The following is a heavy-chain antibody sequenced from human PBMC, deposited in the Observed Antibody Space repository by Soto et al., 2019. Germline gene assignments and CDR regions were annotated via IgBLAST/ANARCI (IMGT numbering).Heavy chain of an antibody. Sequence: GGSLRLSCAAPGFTFSNAWMNWVRQAPGKGLEWVSGVSGGGGVTNYADSVKGRFTISRDNSKNTVYLQMNGLRAEDTAIYYCAKGRCSGTSCYSDYWGQGTLVTVSS. J-gene: IGHJ4*02. CDR2: VSGGGGVT. CDR3: AKGRCSGTSCYSDY. D-gene: IGHD2-15*01. V-gene: IGHV3-23*01. CDR1: GFTFSNAW.